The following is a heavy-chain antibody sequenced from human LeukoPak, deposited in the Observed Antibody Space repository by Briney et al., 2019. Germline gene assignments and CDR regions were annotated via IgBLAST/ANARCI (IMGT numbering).Heavy chain of an antibody. D-gene: IGHD6-19*01. CDR3: AKDAGGAVAY. V-gene: IGHV3-30*18. Sequence: GGSLRLSCAASGFTFSSYGMHWVRQAPGKGLEWVAVISYDGSNKYYADSVKGRFTISRDNSKNTLYLQMNSLRAEDTAVYYCAKDAGGAVAYWGQGTLVTVSS. J-gene: IGHJ4*02. CDR2: ISYDGSNK. CDR1: GFTFSSYG.